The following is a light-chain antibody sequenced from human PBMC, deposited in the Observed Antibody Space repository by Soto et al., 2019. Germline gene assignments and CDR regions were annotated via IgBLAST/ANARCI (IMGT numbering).Light chain of an antibody. Sequence: DIRITQSPSILSSSLGDRVTITFRASQSISSWLAWYQQKPGKAPKLLIYDASSLESGVPSRFSGSGSGTEFTLTISSLQPDDFATYYCQQYNSYPWTFGQGTKVDIK. CDR1: QSISSW. CDR3: QQYNSYPWT. CDR2: DAS. V-gene: IGKV1-5*01. J-gene: IGKJ1*01.